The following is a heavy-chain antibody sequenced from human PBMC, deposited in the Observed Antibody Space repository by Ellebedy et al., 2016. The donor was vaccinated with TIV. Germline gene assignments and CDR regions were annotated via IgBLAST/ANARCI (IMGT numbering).Heavy chain of an antibody. CDR1: GDSVSTDIG. CDR2: TYYRSKWNN. J-gene: IGHJ3*02. Sequence: SQTLSLTCVISGDSVSTDIGWNWIRQSPSRGLEWLGRTYYRSKWNNDYAVSLKSRITINPDKSKNQFSLKLSSVTAADTAVYYCAREGVVYDSSSYRDHAAFDIWGQGTMVTISA. D-gene: IGHD3-22*01. V-gene: IGHV6-1*01. CDR3: AREGVVYDSSSYRDHAAFDI.